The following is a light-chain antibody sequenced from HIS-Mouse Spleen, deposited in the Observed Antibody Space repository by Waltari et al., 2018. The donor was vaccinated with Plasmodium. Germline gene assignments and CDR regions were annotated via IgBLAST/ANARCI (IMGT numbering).Light chain of an antibody. V-gene: IGLV1-44*01. Sequence: QSVLTQPPSASGTPGQRVTISCSGSSSNIGSNTVNWYQQLPGTAPKLLIYSNNQRPSGVPDRCCGSKSGTSASLAISGLQSEDEADYYCAAWDDSLNGPVFGGGTKLTVL. CDR2: SNN. CDR3: AAWDDSLNGPV. CDR1: SSNIGSNT. J-gene: IGLJ2*01.